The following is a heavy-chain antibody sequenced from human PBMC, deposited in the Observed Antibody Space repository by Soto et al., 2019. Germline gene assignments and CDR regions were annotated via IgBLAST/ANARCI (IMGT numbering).Heavy chain of an antibody. CDR2: INPSGGST. CDR1: GYTCTSYY. CDR3: ARDRTRITMIVVVRAFDI. D-gene: IGHD3-22*01. Sequence: ASVKVSCKASGYTCTSYYMHWVRQAPGQGLEWMGIINPSGGSTSYAQKFQGRVTMTRDTSTSTVYMELSSLRSEDTAVYYCARDRTRITMIVVVRAFDIWGQGTMVTVSS. V-gene: IGHV1-46*01. J-gene: IGHJ3*02.